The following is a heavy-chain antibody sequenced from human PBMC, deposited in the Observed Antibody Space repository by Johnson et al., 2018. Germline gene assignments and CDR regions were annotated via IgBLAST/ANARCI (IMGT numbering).Heavy chain of an antibody. J-gene: IGHJ6*02. D-gene: IGHD6-6*01. V-gene: IGHV3-64*01. CDR3: AREEQLGGMDG. CDR2: ISSNGGST. Sequence: VQLVQSGGGVVQPGRSLRLCCAASGFTFSNYAMHWVRQAPGKGLEYVSAISSNGGSTYCANSVKGRFTISRDNSKNTRYLQMGSLRAEDMAVYYCAREEQLGGMDGWGQGATVTVPS. CDR1: GFTFSNYA.